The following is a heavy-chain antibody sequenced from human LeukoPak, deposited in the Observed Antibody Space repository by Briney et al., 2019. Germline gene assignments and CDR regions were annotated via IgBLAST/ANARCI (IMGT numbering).Heavy chain of an antibody. CDR2: IDHSGST. V-gene: IGHV4-38-2*02. D-gene: IGHD2-2*01. J-gene: IGHJ4*02. Sequence: SETLSPTCTVSGYSISSGYYWGWIRQPPGKGLEWIGSIDHSGSTSYNPSLKSRVTISVDTSKIQFSLKLSSVTAADTAVYYCARYCSSTSCNPFDYWGQGTLVTVSS. CDR3: ARYCSSTSCNPFDY. CDR1: GYSISSGYY.